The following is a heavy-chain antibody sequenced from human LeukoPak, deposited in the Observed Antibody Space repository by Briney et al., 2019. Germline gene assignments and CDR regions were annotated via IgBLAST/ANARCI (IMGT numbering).Heavy chain of an antibody. CDR1: GFTFSSYS. Sequence: PGGSLRLSCAASGFTFSSYSMNWVRQAPGQGLEWVSSISSSSSYIYYADSVKGRFTISRDNAKNSLYLQMNSLRAEDTAVYYCARDPPYCSGGSCYSYYFDYWGQGTLVTVSS. J-gene: IGHJ4*02. D-gene: IGHD2-15*01. V-gene: IGHV3-21*01. CDR2: ISSSSSYI. CDR3: ARDPPYCSGGSCYSYYFDY.